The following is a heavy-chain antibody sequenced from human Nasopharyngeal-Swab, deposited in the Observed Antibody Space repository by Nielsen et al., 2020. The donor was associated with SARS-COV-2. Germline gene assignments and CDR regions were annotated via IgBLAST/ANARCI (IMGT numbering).Heavy chain of an antibody. CDR2: ISGAGSST. Sequence: GESLKISCVASGFTSSSYAMSWVRQAPGKGLNWVSAISGAGSSTYYADSVKGRFTISRDNSKNTLYLQMNSLRAEDTALYYCVKGGYLHDYINYGDWFDPWGLGTLVTVSS. CDR3: VKGGYLHDYINYGDWFDP. J-gene: IGHJ5*02. V-gene: IGHV3-23*01. D-gene: IGHD4-11*01. CDR1: GFTSSSYA.